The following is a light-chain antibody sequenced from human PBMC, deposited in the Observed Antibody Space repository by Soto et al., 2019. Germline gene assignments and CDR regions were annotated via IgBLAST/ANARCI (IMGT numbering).Light chain of an antibody. J-gene: IGKJ1*01. CDR3: QQYDSYSWT. V-gene: IGKV1-5*01. CDR1: QSVSNW. CDR2: DVS. Sequence: DIQMTQSPSTLSASVGERVTITCRASQSVSNWLAWYQQKPGKAPNLLIYDVSSLESGVPSRFSGSGSGTEFILTISSLPTDDFATYYCQQYDSYSWTFGQGTKVEMK.